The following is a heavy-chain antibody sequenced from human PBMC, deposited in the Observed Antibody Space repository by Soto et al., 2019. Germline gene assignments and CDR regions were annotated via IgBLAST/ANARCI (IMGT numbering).Heavy chain of an antibody. Sequence: HGESLKISCKGSGYSFTSYWIGWVRQMPGKGLEWMGIIYPGDSDTRYSPSFQGQVTISADKSISTAYLQWSSLKASDTAMYYCARRQDYGDYADAFDIWGQGTMVTVSS. CDR1: GYSFTSYW. V-gene: IGHV5-51*01. D-gene: IGHD4-17*01. J-gene: IGHJ3*02. CDR2: IYPGDSDT. CDR3: ARRQDYGDYADAFDI.